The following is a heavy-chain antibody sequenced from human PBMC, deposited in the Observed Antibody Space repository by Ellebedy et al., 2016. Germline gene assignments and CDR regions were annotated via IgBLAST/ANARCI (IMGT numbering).Heavy chain of an antibody. CDR3: ASSVPGDLWFGDLAPSLGGAFDI. V-gene: IGHV3-21*01. CDR2: ISSSSSYI. D-gene: IGHD3-10*01. CDR1: GFTFSSYS. Sequence: GGSLRLSXAASGFTFSSYSMNWVRQAPGKGLEWVSSISSSSSYIYYADSVKGRFTISRDNAKNSLYLQMNSLRAEDTAVYYCASSVPGDLWFGDLAPSLGGAFDIWGQGTMVTVSS. J-gene: IGHJ3*02.